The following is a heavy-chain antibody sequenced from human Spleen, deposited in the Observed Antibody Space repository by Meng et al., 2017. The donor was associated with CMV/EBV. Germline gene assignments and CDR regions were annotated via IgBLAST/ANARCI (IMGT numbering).Heavy chain of an antibody. V-gene: IGHV3-9*01. CDR3: ARAVIATVTAFDF. J-gene: IGHJ4*02. CDR2: ISWNGGDM. Sequence: SLKISCAASGFTFDDYAMHWVRQAPGKGLEWVSGISWNGGDMCHADSVKGRFTISRDNAQNSLYLQMSSLRAGDTAVYYCARAVIATVTAFDFWGQGTLVTVSS. CDR1: GFTFDDYA. D-gene: IGHD4-17*01.